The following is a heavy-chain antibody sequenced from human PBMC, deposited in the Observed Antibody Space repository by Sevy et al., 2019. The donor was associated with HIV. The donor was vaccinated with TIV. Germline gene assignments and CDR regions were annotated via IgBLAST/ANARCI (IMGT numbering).Heavy chain of an antibody. Sequence: GGSLRLSCAASGFTFSRYGMNWVRQAPGKGLEWVSGISGSGGSGDKTNYADSVKGRFTISRDDSKNSLYLQLNSLRAEDTAIYYCARKYDSSGYFDYWGQGTLVTVSS. D-gene: IGHD3-22*01. V-gene: IGHV3-23*01. CDR1: GFTFSRYG. CDR3: ARKYDSSGYFDY. J-gene: IGHJ4*02. CDR2: ISGSGGSGDKT.